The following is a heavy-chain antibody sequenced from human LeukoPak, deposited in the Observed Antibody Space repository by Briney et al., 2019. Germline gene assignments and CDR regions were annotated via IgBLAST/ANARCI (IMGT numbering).Heavy chain of an antibody. J-gene: IGHJ4*02. CDR1: GGSISSYY. CDR3: ARVADYYDSRGYFDD. Sequence: SETLSLTCTVSGGSISSYYWSWIRQPPGKGLEWIGYIYYSGSTNYNPSLKSRVTISVDTSKNQFSLKLSSVTAADTAVYYCARVADYYDSRGYFDDWGQGTLVTVSS. CDR2: IYYSGST. D-gene: IGHD3-22*01. V-gene: IGHV4-59*12.